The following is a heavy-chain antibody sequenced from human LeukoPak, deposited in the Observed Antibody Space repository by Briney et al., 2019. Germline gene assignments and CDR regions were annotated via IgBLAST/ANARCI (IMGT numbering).Heavy chain of an antibody. V-gene: IGHV1-46*01. CDR2: IKPSGGGT. Sequence: ASVKVSCKASGHTFTNYYVHWVRQAPGQGLEWMGIIKPSGGGTSYALKFQGRVTVTRDTSTSTAYMELSSLRSEDTAVYYCARDHFDSSGYYYLLGYFEHWGRGTLVTVSS. D-gene: IGHD3-22*01. CDR3: ARDHFDSSGYYYLLGYFEH. CDR1: GHTFTNYY. J-gene: IGHJ1*01.